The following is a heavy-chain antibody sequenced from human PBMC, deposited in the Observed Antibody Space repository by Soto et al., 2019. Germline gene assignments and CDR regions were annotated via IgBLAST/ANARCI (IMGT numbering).Heavy chain of an antibody. CDR3: ARDFLPYYGMDV. Sequence: PGGSLRLSCSASGFTFSSYSMNWVRQAPGKGLEWVSYISSSSSTIYYADSVKGRSTISRDNAKNSLYLQMNSLRAEDTAVYYCARDFLPYYGMDVWGQGTTVTVS. V-gene: IGHV3-48*01. CDR2: ISSSSSTI. CDR1: GFTFSSYS. J-gene: IGHJ6*02.